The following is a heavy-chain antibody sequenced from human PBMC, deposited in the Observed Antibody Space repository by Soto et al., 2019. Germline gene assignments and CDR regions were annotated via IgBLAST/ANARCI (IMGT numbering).Heavy chain of an antibody. D-gene: IGHD6-19*01. V-gene: IGHV1-3*01. J-gene: IGHJ4*02. Sequence: ASVKVSCKASGYTFTSYAMHWVRQAPGQRLEWMGWINAGNGNTKYSQKFQGRVTITRDTSASTAYMELSSLRSEDTAVYYCARAQNTGRQWLVRPFDYWGQGTLVTVSS. CDR1: GYTFTSYA. CDR3: ARAQNTGRQWLVRPFDY. CDR2: INAGNGNT.